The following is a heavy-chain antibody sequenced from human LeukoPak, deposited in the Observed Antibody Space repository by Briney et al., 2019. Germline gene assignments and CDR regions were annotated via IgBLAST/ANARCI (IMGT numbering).Heavy chain of an antibody. CDR2: TYYSGST. Sequence: SETLSLTCTVSGGSISSSSYYWGWIRQPPGKGLEWIGSTYYSGSTYYNPSLKSRVTISVDTSKNQFSLKLSSVTAADTAVYYCARVQGYSYGPGDYWGQGTLVTVSS. CDR1: GGSISSSSYY. D-gene: IGHD5-18*01. CDR3: ARVQGYSYGPGDY. J-gene: IGHJ4*02. V-gene: IGHV4-39*07.